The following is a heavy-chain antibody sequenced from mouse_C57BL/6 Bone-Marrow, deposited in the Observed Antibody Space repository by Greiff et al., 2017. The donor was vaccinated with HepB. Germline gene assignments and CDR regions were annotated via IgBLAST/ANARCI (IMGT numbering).Heavy chain of an antibody. CDR1: GFNIKDDY. J-gene: IGHJ3*01. V-gene: IGHV14-4*01. CDR3: TTFDGYSWFAY. CDR2: IDPENGDT. D-gene: IGHD2-3*01. Sequence: EVHLVESGAELVRPGASVKLSCTASGFNIKDDYMHWVKQRPEQGLEWIGWIDPENGDTEYASKFQGKATITADTSSNTAYLQLSSLTSEDTAVYYCTTFDGYSWFAYWGQGTLVTVSA.